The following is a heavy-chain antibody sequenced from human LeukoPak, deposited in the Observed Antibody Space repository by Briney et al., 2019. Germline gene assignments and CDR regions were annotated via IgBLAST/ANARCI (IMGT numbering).Heavy chain of an antibody. J-gene: IGHJ3*02. CDR1: GGSISSSSYY. V-gene: IGHV4-39*01. CDR2: IYYSGST. Sequence: SETLSLTCTVSGGSISSSSYYWGWIRQPPGKGLEWIGSIYYSGSTYYNPSLKSRVTISVDTSKNQFSLKLSSVTAADTAVYYCARRKDPNDYGGNYHDAFDIWGQGTMVTVSS. D-gene: IGHD4-23*01. CDR3: ARRKDPNDYGGNYHDAFDI.